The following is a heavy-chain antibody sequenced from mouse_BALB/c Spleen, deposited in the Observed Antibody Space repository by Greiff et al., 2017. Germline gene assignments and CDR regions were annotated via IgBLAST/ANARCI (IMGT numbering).Heavy chain of an antibody. CDR1: GYSITSGYY. Sequence: ESGPGLVKPSQSLSLTCSVTGYSITSGYYWNWIRQFPGNKLEWMGYISYDGSNNYNPSLKNRISITRDTSKNQFFLKLNSVTTEDTATYYCARGYPFDYWGQGTTLTVSS. CDR3: ARGYPFDY. CDR2: ISYDGSN. V-gene: IGHV3-6*02. J-gene: IGHJ2*01.